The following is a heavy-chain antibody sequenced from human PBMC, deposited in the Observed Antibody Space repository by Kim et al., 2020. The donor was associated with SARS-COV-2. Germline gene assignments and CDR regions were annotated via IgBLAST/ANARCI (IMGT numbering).Heavy chain of an antibody. D-gene: IGHD2-15*01. Sequence: GGSLRLSCAASGFTFSTYTMNWVRQAPGKGLEWVSSVSSSGSYIYYADSLKGRFTISRDNAKNSLYLQMNSLRAEDTAVYYCARDYCSGGGCKFFFDWGQGTLVTVSS. CDR3: ARDYCSGGGCKFFFD. V-gene: IGHV3-21*01. CDR1: GFTFSTYT. CDR2: VSSSGSYI. J-gene: IGHJ4*02.